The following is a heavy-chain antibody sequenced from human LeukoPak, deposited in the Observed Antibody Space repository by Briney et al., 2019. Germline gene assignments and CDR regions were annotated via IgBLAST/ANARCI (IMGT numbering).Heavy chain of an antibody. D-gene: IGHD2-2*01. CDR1: GFTFSSNS. Sequence: PGGSLRLSRAASGFTFSSNSMHWVRQAPGKGLEWVSYISSSRSTIYYADSVKGRFTISRDNAKNSLYLQMNSLRAEDTAVYYCAREAPYCSSTSCYAVNSFDYWGQGTLVTVSS. CDR3: AREAPYCSSTSCYAVNSFDY. J-gene: IGHJ4*02. V-gene: IGHV3-48*01. CDR2: ISSSRSTI.